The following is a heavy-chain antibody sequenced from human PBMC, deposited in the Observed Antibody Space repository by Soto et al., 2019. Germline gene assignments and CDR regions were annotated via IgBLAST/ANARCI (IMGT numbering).Heavy chain of an antibody. Sequence: SETLSLTCAAYGGSFSGCYLSWIRQPPGKGLEWIGEINHSGSTNYNPSLKSRVTISVDTSKNQFSLKLSSVTAADTAGYYCARESGTTAYWGQGTLVTVSS. J-gene: IGHJ4*02. V-gene: IGHV4-34*01. CDR2: INHSGST. CDR3: ARESGTTAY. CDR1: GGSFSGCY. D-gene: IGHD1-7*01.